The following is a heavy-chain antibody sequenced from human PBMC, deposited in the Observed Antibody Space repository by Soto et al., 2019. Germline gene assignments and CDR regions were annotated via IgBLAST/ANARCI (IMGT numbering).Heavy chain of an antibody. CDR3: ARLYMVRGVMDWFDP. Sequence: PSETLSLTCAVYGGSFSGYYWTWIRQPPGTGLEWIGEIYHSGSTNYNPSLKSRVTISVDKSKNQFSLKLSSVTAADTAVYYCARLYMVRGVMDWFDPWGQGTLVTVSS. D-gene: IGHD3-10*01. CDR2: IYHSGST. V-gene: IGHV4-34*01. J-gene: IGHJ5*02. CDR1: GGSFSGYY.